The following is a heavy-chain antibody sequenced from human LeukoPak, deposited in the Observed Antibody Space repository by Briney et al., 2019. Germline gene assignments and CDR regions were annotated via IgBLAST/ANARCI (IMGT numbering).Heavy chain of an antibody. J-gene: IGHJ4*02. Sequence: GGSLRLSCAASGFTFSSYAMSWVRQAPGKGLEWVSGISGTGGNTDHADSVKGRFTISRDNSKDTLYLQMNSLRAEDTAIYYCAKASSPSSGCTTYWGQGTLVTVSS. V-gene: IGHV3-23*01. CDR2: ISGTGGNT. CDR3: AKASSPSSGCTTY. D-gene: IGHD3-22*01. CDR1: GFTFSSYA.